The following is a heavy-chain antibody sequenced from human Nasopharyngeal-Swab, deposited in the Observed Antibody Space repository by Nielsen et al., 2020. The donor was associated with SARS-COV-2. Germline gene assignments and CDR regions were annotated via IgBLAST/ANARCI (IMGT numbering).Heavy chain of an antibody. CDR1: GFTFSSYA. Sequence: LSLTCAASGFTFSSYAMHWVRQAPGKGLEWVAVISYDGSNKYYADSVKGRFTISRDNSKNTLYLQMNSLRAEDTAVYYCASARLVFDYWGQGTLVTVSS. CDR3: ASARLVFDY. CDR2: ISYDGSNK. V-gene: IGHV3-30-3*01. J-gene: IGHJ4*02.